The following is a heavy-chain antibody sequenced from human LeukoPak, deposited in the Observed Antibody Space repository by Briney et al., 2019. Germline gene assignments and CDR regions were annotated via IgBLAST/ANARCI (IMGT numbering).Heavy chain of an antibody. CDR2: ISGSGGST. J-gene: IGHJ4*02. CDR1: GFTFSSYA. D-gene: IGHD1-26*01. CDR3: AKARELLDYYFDY. Sequence: PGGSLRLSCAASGFTFSSYAMSWVRQAPGKGLDSVSAISGSGGSTYYADSVKGRFTISRDNSKNTLYLQMNSLRAEDTAVYYCAKARELLDYYFDYWGQGTLVTVSS. V-gene: IGHV3-23*01.